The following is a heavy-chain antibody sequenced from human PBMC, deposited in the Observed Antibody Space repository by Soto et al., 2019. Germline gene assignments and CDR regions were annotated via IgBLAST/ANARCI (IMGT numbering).Heavy chain of an antibody. CDR1: GGSISSGGYY. V-gene: IGHV4-31*03. D-gene: IGHD3-22*01. J-gene: IGHJ6*02. CDR2: IYYSGST. CDR3: ARTDSSGFYGMDV. Sequence: QVQLQESGPGLVKPSQTLSLTCTVSGGSISSGGYYWSWIRQHPGKGLEWIGYIYYSGSTYYNPSPKSRVXXSXDXXKNQFSLKLSSVTAADTAVYYCARTDSSGFYGMDVWGQGTTVTVSS.